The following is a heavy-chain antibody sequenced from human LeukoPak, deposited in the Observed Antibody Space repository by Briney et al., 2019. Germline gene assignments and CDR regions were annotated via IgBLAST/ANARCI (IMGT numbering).Heavy chain of an antibody. Sequence: SETLSLTCTVSGGSISSSSYYWGWVRQPPGKGLEWIGSIYYSGSTYYNPSLKSRVTISVDTSKNQFSLKLSSVTAADTAVYYCARLTEAVAALDYWGQGTLVTVSS. V-gene: IGHV4-39*01. CDR1: GGSISSSSYY. CDR2: IYYSGST. D-gene: IGHD6-19*01. CDR3: ARLTEAVAALDY. J-gene: IGHJ4*02.